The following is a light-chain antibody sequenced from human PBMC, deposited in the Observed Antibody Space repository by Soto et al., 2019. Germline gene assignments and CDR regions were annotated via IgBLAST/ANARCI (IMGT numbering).Light chain of an antibody. CDR3: QQYGSSPIT. Sequence: EIVMTQSPATLSVSPGERATLACRASQSVSSNLAWYQQKSGQAPRLLMYGAYTRATGIPARFSGSGSGTDFTLTISRLEPEDFAVYYCQQYGSSPITFGQGTRLEIK. CDR1: QSVSSN. CDR2: GAY. J-gene: IGKJ5*01. V-gene: IGKV3-15*01.